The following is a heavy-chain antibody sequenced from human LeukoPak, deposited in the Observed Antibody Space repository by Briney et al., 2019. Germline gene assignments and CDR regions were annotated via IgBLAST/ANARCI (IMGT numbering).Heavy chain of an antibody. CDR3: ARRFRRGGSGSPYWEADY. V-gene: IGHV5-51*01. D-gene: IGHD3-10*01. CDR2: IYPGGSDI. J-gene: IGHJ4*02. CDR1: GYSFTTHW. Sequence: GESLKISCKGSGYSFTTHWIGWVRQMPGKGLELMGIIYPGGSDIRYSPSFQGQVTISPAKSISTAYLQWSSLKASDTGMYYCARRFRRGGSGSPYWEADYWGQGTLVTVSS.